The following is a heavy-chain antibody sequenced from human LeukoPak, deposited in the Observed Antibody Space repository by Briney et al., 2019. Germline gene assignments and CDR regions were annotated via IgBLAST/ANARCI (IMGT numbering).Heavy chain of an antibody. J-gene: IGHJ4*02. CDR2: INHSGST. V-gene: IGHV4-34*01. Sequence: SGGSLRLSCAASGFTFSSYSMNWVRQAPGKGLEWIGEINHSGSTNYNPSLKSRVIISVDTSKNQFSLKLSSVTAADTAVYYCARGLDYWGQGTLVTVSS. CDR3: ARGLDY. CDR1: GFTFSSYS.